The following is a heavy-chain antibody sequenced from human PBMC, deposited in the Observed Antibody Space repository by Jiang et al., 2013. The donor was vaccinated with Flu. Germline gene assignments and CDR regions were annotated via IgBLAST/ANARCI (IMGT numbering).Heavy chain of an antibody. CDR2: IYYSGST. V-gene: IGHV4-39*01. J-gene: IGHJ4*02. CDR1: GGSVSSSDYY. Sequence: LLKPSETLSLTCTVSGGSVSSSDYYWGWIRQPPGKGLEWIGSIYYSGSTYYNPSLKSRVTISVDTSKNQFFLKLSSVTAADTAVYYCAGHGRWFGGYYFDYWGQGTLVTVSS. CDR3: AGHGRWFGGYYFDY. D-gene: IGHD3-10*01.